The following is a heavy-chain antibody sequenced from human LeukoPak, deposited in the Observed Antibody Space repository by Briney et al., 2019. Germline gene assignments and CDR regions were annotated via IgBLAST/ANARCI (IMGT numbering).Heavy chain of an antibody. Sequence: GGSLRLSCAGSAFTFSSYAMSWVRQAPGKGLEWVSSISGSGGSGGSTFYADSVKGRFTISRDNSKNTLYLQMNSLRAEDTAVYYCVKDRVTGGPYWFFDLWGRGTLVTVSS. V-gene: IGHV3-23*01. CDR2: ISGSGGSGGST. D-gene: IGHD7-27*01. J-gene: IGHJ2*01. CDR3: VKDRVTGGPYWFFDL. CDR1: AFTFSSYA.